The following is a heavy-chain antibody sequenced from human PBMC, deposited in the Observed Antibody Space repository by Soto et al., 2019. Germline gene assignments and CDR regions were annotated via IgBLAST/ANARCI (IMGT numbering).Heavy chain of an antibody. CDR2: ISWNSGSI. J-gene: IGHJ6*02. V-gene: IGHV3-9*01. D-gene: IGHD5-12*01. Sequence: GRSLRLSCAAYGFAFGDYAMHWVRQAPGEGVGWVSGISWNSGSIGYADSVKGRFTISRDNAKNSLYLQINSLRAEDTSLYYCAKAIAATIGDDYYYGMDVWGQGTTVTVSS. CDR3: AKAIAATIGDDYYYGMDV. CDR1: GFAFGDYA.